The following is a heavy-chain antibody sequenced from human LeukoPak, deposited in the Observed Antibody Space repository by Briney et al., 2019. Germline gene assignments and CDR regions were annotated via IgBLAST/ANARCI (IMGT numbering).Heavy chain of an antibody. J-gene: IGHJ5*02. CDR3: ARVYRSGYYNWFDP. CDR2: INHSGST. D-gene: IGHD3-3*01. V-gene: IGHV4-34*01. CDR1: GGSFSGYY. Sequence: ASETLYLTCAVYGGSFSGYYWSWIRQPPGKGLEWIGEINHSGSTNYNPSLKSRVTISVDTSKNQFSLKLSSVTAADTAVYYCARVYRSGYYNWFDPRGQGTLVTVSS.